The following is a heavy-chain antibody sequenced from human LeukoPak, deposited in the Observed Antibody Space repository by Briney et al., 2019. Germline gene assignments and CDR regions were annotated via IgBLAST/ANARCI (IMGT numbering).Heavy chain of an antibody. CDR3: ARHRAEMATVTDDTFDM. J-gene: IGHJ3*02. CDR1: GTSITHYS. D-gene: IGHD5-24*01. Sequence: SETLSLTCSVSGTSITHYSWSWIRQPPGRGLEWIGYFYTSGNTHQNPSLKSRVTMSIDASKNQFSLRLSSMTAADTAVYYCARHRAEMATVTDDTFDMWGQGTMVTVSS. CDR2: FYTSGNT. V-gene: IGHV4-4*09.